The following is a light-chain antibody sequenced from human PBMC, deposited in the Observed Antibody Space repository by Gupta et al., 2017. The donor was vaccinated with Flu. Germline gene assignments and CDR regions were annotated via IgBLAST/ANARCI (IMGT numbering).Light chain of an antibody. Sequence: DLQLNQSPSSLAASVGDRVTIPCRASQSSSYYVNWYQQKPGKAPKLLIFVASSLQSGVPSRFSGSGSGTDFTLKISRMKTEDVATYYCTQGYRTPRTFGQGTXVDIK. J-gene: IGKJ2*02. V-gene: IGKV1-39*01. CDR1: QSSSYY. CDR2: VAS. CDR3: TQGYRTPRT.